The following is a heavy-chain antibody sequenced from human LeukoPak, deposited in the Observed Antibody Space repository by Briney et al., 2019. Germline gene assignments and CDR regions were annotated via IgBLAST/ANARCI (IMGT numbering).Heavy chain of an antibody. D-gene: IGHD6-6*01. CDR1: GYTSTGYY. Sequence: ASVKVSCKASGYTSTGYYMPWVRQAPGQGLEWMGWINPNSGGTNYAQKFQGRVTMTRDTSISTAYMELSRLRSDDTAVYYCASVGYSSSSGWFDPWGQGTLVTVSS. J-gene: IGHJ5*02. CDR3: ASVGYSSSSGWFDP. V-gene: IGHV1-2*02. CDR2: INPNSGGT.